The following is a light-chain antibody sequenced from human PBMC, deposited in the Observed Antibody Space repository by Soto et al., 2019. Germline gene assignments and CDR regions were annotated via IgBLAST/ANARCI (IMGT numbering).Light chain of an antibody. Sequence: DIQMTQSPSTLSASVGDRVTITCRASQSISSWLAWYHQKPGKAPNLLIYKASSLESGAPSRFSGSGSGTEFTLNISSLQPDDFATYYCQHYNSYPWTFGQGTKVEIK. CDR2: KAS. J-gene: IGKJ1*01. CDR1: QSISSW. V-gene: IGKV1-5*03. CDR3: QHYNSYPWT.